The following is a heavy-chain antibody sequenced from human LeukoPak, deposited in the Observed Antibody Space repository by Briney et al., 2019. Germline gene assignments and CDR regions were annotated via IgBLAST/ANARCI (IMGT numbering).Heavy chain of an antibody. J-gene: IGHJ4*02. D-gene: IGHD3-3*01. CDR3: ATQKRRAIFGVVIQKVDY. CDR2: ISGSGGST. CDR1: GFTFSSYA. Sequence: GGSLRLSCAASGFTFSSYAMSWVRQAPGKGLEWVSAISGSGGSTYYADSVKGRFTISRDNSKNTLYLQMNSLRAEDTAVYYCATQKRRAIFGVVIQKVDYWGQGTLVTVSS. V-gene: IGHV3-23*01.